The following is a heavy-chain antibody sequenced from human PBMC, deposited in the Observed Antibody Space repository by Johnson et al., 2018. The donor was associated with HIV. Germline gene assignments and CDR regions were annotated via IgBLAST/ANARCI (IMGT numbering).Heavy chain of an antibody. V-gene: IGHV3-66*02. CDR3: ARRKAPYDAFDI. Sequence: EVQLLESGGVVVQPGGSLRLSCAASGFTFDDYAMHWVRQAPGKGLEWVSVIYSGGSTYYADSVKGRFTISRDNSKNTLYLQMGSLRAEDMAVYYCARRKAPYDAFDIWGQGTMVTVSS. CDR1: GFTFDDYA. D-gene: IGHD6-6*01. J-gene: IGHJ3*02. CDR2: IYSGGST.